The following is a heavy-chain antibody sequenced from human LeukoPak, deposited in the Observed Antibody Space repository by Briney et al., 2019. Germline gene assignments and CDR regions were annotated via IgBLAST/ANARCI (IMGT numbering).Heavy chain of an antibody. CDR3: ARVPIQLGRWGNRFDP. V-gene: IGHV1-18*01. CDR1: GYTFTSYG. Sequence: GASVKVSCKASGYTFTSYGISWVRQAPGQGLEWMGWISAYNGNTNYAQKLQGRVTMTTDTSTSTAYMELRSLRSDDTAVYYCARVPIQLGRWGNRFDPWGQGTLVTVSS. D-gene: IGHD5-18*01. CDR2: ISAYNGNT. J-gene: IGHJ5*02.